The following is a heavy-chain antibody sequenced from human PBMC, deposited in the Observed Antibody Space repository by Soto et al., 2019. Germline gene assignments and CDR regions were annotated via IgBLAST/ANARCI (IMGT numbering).Heavy chain of an antibody. CDR3: ASETPNYYDSSGYDAFDI. D-gene: IGHD3-22*01. CDR1: GFTFSSYS. V-gene: IGHV3-21*01. Sequence: KTGGSLRLSCAASGFTFSSYSMNWVRQAPGKGLEWVSSISSSSSYIYYADSVKGRFTISRDNAKNSLYLQMNSLRAEDTAVYYCASETPNYYDSSGYDAFDIWGQGTMVTVSS. CDR2: ISSSSSYI. J-gene: IGHJ3*02.